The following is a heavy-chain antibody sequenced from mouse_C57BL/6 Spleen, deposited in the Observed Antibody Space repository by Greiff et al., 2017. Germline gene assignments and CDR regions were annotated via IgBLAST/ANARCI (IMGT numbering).Heavy chain of an antibody. CDR3: AEEFITTLVEGFDY. V-gene: IGHV14-2*01. D-gene: IGHD1-1*01. CDR1: GFNIKDYY. CDR2: IDPEDGET. J-gene: IGHJ2*01. Sequence: EVQLQQSGAELVKPGASVKLSCTASGFNIKDYYMHWVKQRTEQGLEWIGRIDPEDGETKYASKFQGKATITADTSSNTAYLQLSSLTSEGTDVYYCAEEFITTLVEGFDYWGQGTTLTVSS.